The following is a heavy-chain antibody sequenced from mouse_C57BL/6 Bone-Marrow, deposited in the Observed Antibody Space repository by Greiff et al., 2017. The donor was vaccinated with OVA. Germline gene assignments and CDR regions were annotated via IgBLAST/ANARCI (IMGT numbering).Heavy chain of an antibody. V-gene: IGHV5-16*01. Sequence: EVMLVESEGGLVQPGSSMKLSCTASGFTFSDYYMAWVRQVPEKGLEWVANINYDGSSTYYLDSLESRFIISRDNAKNILYLQMSSLKSEDTATYYCARDTGYFDYWGQGTTLTVSS. CDR2: INYDGSST. CDR3: ARDTGYFDY. CDR1: GFTFSDYY. D-gene: IGHD1-1*01. J-gene: IGHJ2*01.